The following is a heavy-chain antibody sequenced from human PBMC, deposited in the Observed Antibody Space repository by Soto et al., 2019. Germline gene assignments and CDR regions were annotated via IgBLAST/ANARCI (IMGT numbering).Heavy chain of an antibody. CDR1: GFTFSSYA. J-gene: IGHJ6*02. CDR3: AKDQYCSGGSCPYYYYGMDV. CDR2: ISGSGGST. D-gene: IGHD2-15*01. Sequence: EVQLLESGGGLVQPGGSLRLSCAASGFTFSSYAMSWVRQAPGKGLEWVSAISGSGGSTYYADSVKGRFTISRDNSKTTLYLQRNSLRAEDTAVYYCAKDQYCSGGSCPYYYYGMDVWGQGTTVTVSS. V-gene: IGHV3-23*01.